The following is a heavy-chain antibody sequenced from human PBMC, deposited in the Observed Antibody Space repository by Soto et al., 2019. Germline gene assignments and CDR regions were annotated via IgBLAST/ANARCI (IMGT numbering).Heavy chain of an antibody. J-gene: IGHJ5*02. CDR2: INGGDGKI. CDR3: ARARAIAAGGITSFDH. D-gene: IGHD6-13*01. Sequence: SGKVCCKASGTTFTSYDMHWGRQAPGQMLVWMGWINGGDGKIKYSQKFQGRVTITRDTTARTGYMELSSLGSEDTAVSYCARARAIAAGGITSFDHWGQGTLVTVSS. CDR1: GTTFTSYD. V-gene: IGHV1-3*01.